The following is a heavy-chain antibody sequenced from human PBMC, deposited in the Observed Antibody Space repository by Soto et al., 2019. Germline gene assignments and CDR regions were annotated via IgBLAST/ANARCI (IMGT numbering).Heavy chain of an antibody. CDR3: ASVVINKSVDY. D-gene: IGHD3-22*01. CDR1: GFTFSSYA. CDR2: ISYDGSNK. V-gene: IGHV3-30-3*01. J-gene: IGHJ4*02. Sequence: QVQLVESGGGVVQPGRSLRLSCAASGFTFSSYAMHWVRQATGKGLEWVAVISYDGSNKYYADSVKGRFTISRDNSKNTLYLQMNSLRAEDTAVCYCASVVINKSVDYWGQGTLVTVSS.